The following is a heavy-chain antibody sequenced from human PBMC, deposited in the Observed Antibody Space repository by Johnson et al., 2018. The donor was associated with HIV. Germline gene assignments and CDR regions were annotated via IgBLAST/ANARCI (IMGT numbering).Heavy chain of an antibody. CDR3: ARDGESQQLPLGDAFDV. CDR1: GFTVSSNY. D-gene: IGHD6-13*01. CDR2: IYSGGST. J-gene: IGHJ3*01. V-gene: IGHV3-66*01. Sequence: VQLVESGGGSVQPGGSLRLSCAASGFTVSSNYMSWVRQAPGKGLEWVSVIYSGGSTYYADSVRGRFTISRDNSRNTLYLQMNSLRAEDTAMYYCARDGESQQLPLGDAFDVWGQGTMVTVSS.